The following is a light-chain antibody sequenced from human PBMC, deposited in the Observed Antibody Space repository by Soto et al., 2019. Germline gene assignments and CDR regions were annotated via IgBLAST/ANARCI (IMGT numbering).Light chain of an antibody. J-gene: IGKJ4*01. V-gene: IGKV1-13*02. Sequence: AIQLTQSPSSLSAAVGDRVTITCRASQGISSALAWYQQKPGKAPKLLIYDASSLESGVPSRFSGSGSGTDFTLTISSLQPEDFATYYCQRFNSYPQKLTFGGGTKVDIK. CDR3: QRFNSYPQKLT. CDR1: QGISSA. CDR2: DAS.